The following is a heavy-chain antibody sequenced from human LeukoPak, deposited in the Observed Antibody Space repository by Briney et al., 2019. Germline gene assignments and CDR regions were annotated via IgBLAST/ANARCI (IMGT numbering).Heavy chain of an antibody. J-gene: IGHJ3*02. CDR1: GFTFSSYA. V-gene: IGHV3-23*01. CDR3: AKDRAYYDFWSPLREEGAFDI. Sequence: QTGGSLRLSCAASGFTFSSYAMSWVRQAPGKGLEWVSAISGSGGSTYYADSVKGRFTISRDNSKNTLYLQMNSLRAEDTAVYYCAKDRAYYDFWSPLREEGAFDIWGQGTMVTVSS. D-gene: IGHD3-3*01. CDR2: ISGSGGST.